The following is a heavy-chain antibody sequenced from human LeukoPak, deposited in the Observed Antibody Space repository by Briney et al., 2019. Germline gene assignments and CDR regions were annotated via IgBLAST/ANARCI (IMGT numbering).Heavy chain of an antibody. Sequence: GGSLRLSCAASGFTFSSYSMNWVRQAPGKGLEWVSSISSSSSYIYYADSVKGRFTISRDNAKNSLYLQMNSLRVEDTAVYYCATDTPGVLDFDYWGQGTLVTVSS. V-gene: IGHV3-21*01. CDR2: ISSSSSYI. CDR3: ATDTPGVLDFDY. J-gene: IGHJ4*02. CDR1: GFTFSSYS.